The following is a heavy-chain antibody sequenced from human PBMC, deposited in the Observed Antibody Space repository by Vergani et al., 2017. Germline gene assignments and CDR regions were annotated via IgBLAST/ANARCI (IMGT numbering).Heavy chain of an antibody. J-gene: IGHJ4*02. CDR1: GFSFSSSW. CDR3: ARAMFSGWSINLDY. V-gene: IGHV3-48*04. Sequence: EVNLVESGGGLVQPGGSLRLSCAASGFSFSSSWLNWVRQAPGKGLEWVSYISSSGSTIYYADSVKGRFTISRDNAKNSLYLQMNSLRAEDTAVYYCARAMFSGWSINLDYWGQGTLVTVSS. CDR2: ISSSGSTI. D-gene: IGHD6-19*01.